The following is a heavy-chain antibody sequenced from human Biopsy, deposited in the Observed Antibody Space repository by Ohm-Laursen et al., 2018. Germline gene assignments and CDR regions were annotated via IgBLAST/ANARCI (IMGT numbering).Heavy chain of an antibody. CDR2: IYYSGST. J-gene: IGHJ6*02. D-gene: IGHD2/OR15-2a*01. CDR1: GGSLSSDY. CDR3: ARATNSTGWPYYYFYGMDV. Sequence: SDTLSLTCSVSGGSLSSDYWSWIRQTPGKGLEWIGYIYYSGSTNYNPSLKSRVTISVDTSKNQFSLRLNSATAADTAVYYCARATNSTGWPYYYFYGMDVWGQGTTVTVSS. V-gene: IGHV4-59*07.